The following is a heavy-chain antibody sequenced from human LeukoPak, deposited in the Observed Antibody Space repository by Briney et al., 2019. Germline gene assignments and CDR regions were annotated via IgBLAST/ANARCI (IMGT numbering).Heavy chain of an antibody. D-gene: IGHD5-18*01. CDR2: ISSSSSYI. J-gene: IGHJ4*02. CDR3: ARRASTERGHSYGLDY. V-gene: IGHV3-21*01. CDR1: GFTFSSYS. Sequence: GGSLRLSCAASGFTFSSYSMNWVRQAPGKGLEWVSSISSSSSYIYYADSLTGRITISRDNAKNSLYLQMNSLRAEDTAIYYCARRASTERGHSYGLDYWGQGTLVTVSS.